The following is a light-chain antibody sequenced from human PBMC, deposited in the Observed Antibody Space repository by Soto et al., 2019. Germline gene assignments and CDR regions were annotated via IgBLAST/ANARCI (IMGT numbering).Light chain of an antibody. CDR2: AAS. CDR3: QQRNSYPRT. V-gene: IGKV1-9*01. J-gene: IGKJ2*01. Sequence: DIQLTQSPSFLPASVGDRVTITCRASQGINIFLAWFQQKPGKAPNLLISAASTLQSGVPSRFSGSGSETEFTLTITSLQPEDSATYYCQQRNSYPRTFGQGTKVDIK. CDR1: QGINIF.